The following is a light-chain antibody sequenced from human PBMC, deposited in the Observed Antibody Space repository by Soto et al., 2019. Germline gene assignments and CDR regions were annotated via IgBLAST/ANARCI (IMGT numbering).Light chain of an antibody. Sequence: EIVLTQFPATLSLSPGERATLSCRASQSVSTFLAWYQQKPGQVPRLVVYDASKRATGIPARFSGSGSGTDFTLTISSLEPEDFAVYYCQQRSSWRVTFGGGTKVDIK. CDR3: QQRSSWRVT. CDR1: QSVSTF. CDR2: DAS. J-gene: IGKJ4*01. V-gene: IGKV3-11*01.